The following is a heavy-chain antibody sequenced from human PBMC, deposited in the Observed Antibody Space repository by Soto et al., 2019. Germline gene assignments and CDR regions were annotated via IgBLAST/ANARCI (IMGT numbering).Heavy chain of an antibody. CDR2: IHYNGNT. D-gene: IGHD7-27*01. CDR1: GDSISSYS. V-gene: IGHV4-59*01. J-gene: IGHJ4*02. CDR3: ARRWGRTFDY. Sequence: SETLSLTCTVSGDSISSYSWSWIRQPPGKGLEWIGNIHYNGNTKYNPSLKSRVTMSVDTSKNQFSLKLISVTAADTAVYYCARRWGRTFDYWGQGTLVTVSS.